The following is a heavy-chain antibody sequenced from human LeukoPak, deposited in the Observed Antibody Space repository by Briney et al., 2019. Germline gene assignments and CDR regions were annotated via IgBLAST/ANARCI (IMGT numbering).Heavy chain of an antibody. CDR2: ISSSSSYI. J-gene: IGHJ4*02. D-gene: IGHD1-20*01. V-gene: IGHV3-21*01. Sequence: GGSLRLSCAASGFTFSSYSMNWVRQAPGKGLEWVSSISSSSSYIYYADSVKGRFTISRDSSKNTVYLQMNSLRAVDAAVYYCAKGANWNGLYYLDYWGQGTLVTVSS. CDR1: GFTFSSYS. CDR3: AKGANWNGLYYLDY.